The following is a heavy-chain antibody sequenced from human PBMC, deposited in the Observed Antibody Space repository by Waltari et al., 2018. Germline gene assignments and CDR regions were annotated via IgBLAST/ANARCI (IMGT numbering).Heavy chain of an antibody. J-gene: IGHJ4*02. V-gene: IGHV3-48*03. CDR1: GFKLSDYE. CDR2: IDSSGTGK. Sequence: EVQLVESGGGWVQPGGYLRLACATFGFKLSDYEMSWVRQAPGKGLEWVSYIDSSGTGKYYADSVKGRFTISRDNAEKSLYLQMNSLRAEDTAVYYCARDSSSGWYPIGYWGQGTLVTVSS. D-gene: IGHD6-19*01. CDR3: ARDSSSGWYPIGY.